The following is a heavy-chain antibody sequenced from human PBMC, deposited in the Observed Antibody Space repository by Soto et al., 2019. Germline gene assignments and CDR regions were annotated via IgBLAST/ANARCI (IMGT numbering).Heavy chain of an antibody. CDR2: INSDGST. CDR1: GFTVSSNY. CDR3: AREKGEYYFDY. D-gene: IGHD3-10*01. V-gene: IGHV3-53*04. Sequence: EVQLVESGGGLVQPGRSLRLSCAASGFTVSSNYMSWVRQAPGKGLEWVSVINSDGSTYYADSVKGRFTTSRHNSKNTRYLQMNSLRAEDTAVYYCAREKGEYYFDYWGQGTLVTVSS. J-gene: IGHJ4*02.